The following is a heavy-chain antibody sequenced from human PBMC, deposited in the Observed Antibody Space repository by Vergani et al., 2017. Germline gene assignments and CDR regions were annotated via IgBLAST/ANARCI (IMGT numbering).Heavy chain of an antibody. V-gene: IGHV4-59*01. CDR3: ARGGPQYYYYGMDV. J-gene: IGHJ6*02. CDR2: IYYSGST. CDR1: GGSISSYY. Sequence: QVQLQQWGAGLLKPSETLSLTCAVYGGSISSYYWSWIRQPPGKGLEWIGYIYYSGSTNYNPSLKSRVTISVDTSKNQFSLKLSSVTAADTAVYYCARGGPQYYYYGMDVWGQGTTVTVSS. D-gene: IGHD3-10*01.